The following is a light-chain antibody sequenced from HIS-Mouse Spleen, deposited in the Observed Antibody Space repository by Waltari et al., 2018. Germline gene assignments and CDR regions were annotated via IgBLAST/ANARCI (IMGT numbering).Light chain of an antibody. V-gene: IGLV2-23*01. CDR1: RSDVGSYNL. J-gene: IGLJ3*02. CDR2: EGS. Sequence: QSALTQPASVSGSPGQSITISCPGTRSDVGSYNLVSWYQQHQGKAPKLMIYEGSKRPSGVSNRFSGSKSGNTASLTISGLQAEDEADYYCCSYAGSSTWVFGGGTKLTVL. CDR3: CSYAGSSTWV.